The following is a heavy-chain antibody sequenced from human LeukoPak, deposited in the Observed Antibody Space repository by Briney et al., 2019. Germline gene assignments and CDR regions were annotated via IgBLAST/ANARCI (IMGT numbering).Heavy chain of an antibody. D-gene: IGHD6-25*01. J-gene: IGHJ3*02. CDR1: GGSISSGGYS. Sequence: SETLSLTCAVSGGSISSGGYSWSWIRQPPGKGLEWIGYIYHSGSTYYNPSLKSRVTISVDRSKNQFSLKLSSVTAADTAVYYCARGSPKAGDAFDIWGQGTMVTVSS. CDR2: IYHSGST. V-gene: IGHV4-30-2*01. CDR3: ARGSPKAGDAFDI.